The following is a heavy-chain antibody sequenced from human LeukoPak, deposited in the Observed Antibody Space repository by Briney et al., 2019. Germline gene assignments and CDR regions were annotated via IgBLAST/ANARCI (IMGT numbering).Heavy chain of an antibody. CDR3: ARRNCSSSTSCYFDY. Sequence: SETLSLTCTVSGGSISSSSYYWGWIRQPQGKGLEWIVSIYDSGSTYYNPSLKSRVTISVYTSKTQFSLKLSPMAAAATALYSCARRNCSSSTSCYFDYWGQGTLVTVSS. CDR1: GGSISSSSYY. D-gene: IGHD2-2*01. V-gene: IGHV4-39*01. CDR2: IYDSGST. J-gene: IGHJ4*02.